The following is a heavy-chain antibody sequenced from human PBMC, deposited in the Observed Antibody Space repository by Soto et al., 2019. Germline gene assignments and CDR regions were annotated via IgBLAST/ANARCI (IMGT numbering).Heavy chain of an antibody. CDR2: ISSSGGDI. V-gene: IGHV3-11*01. Sequence: QVQLSESGGGLVKPGGSLRLSCAASGFSFNEYYMSWIRQAPGKGLEWVAYISSSGGDIFYSDSVQGRFTISRDNAKKSLYLQMNSLGADDTAVYYCARTLGVSTIPSWGQGTPVTVSS. D-gene: IGHD2-2*01. J-gene: IGHJ4*02. CDR1: GFSFNEYY. CDR3: ARTLGVSTIPS.